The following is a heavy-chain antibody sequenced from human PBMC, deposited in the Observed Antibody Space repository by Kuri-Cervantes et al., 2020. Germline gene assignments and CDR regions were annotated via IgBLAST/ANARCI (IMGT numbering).Heavy chain of an antibody. D-gene: IGHD1-1*01. CDR1: GFTFSDYY. CDR3: ARDLWNDYGMDV. V-gene: IGHV3-30*03. J-gene: IGHJ6*02. Sequence: GESLKISCAASGFTFSDYYMSWIRQAPGKGLEWGAVISYDGSNKYYADSVKGRFTISRDNSKNTLYLQMNSLRAEDTAVYYWARDLWNDYGMDVLGQGTTVTVSS. CDR2: ISYDGSNK.